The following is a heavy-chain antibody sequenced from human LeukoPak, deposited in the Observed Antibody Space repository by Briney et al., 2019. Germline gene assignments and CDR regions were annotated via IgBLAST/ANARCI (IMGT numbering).Heavy chain of an antibody. CDR3: ARHEVGGDSSSGYEFYYYMDV. D-gene: IGHD3-3*01. Sequence: GESLQISCQTSGYSFTNYWIGWVRQMPGKGLEWMGIIYPGDSDTQYSPSFQGQVTISVDESISTAYLQWSSPKASDTATYYCARHEVGGDSSSGYEFYYYMDVWGKGTTVTVSS. CDR1: GYSFTNYW. CDR2: IYPGDSDT. J-gene: IGHJ6*03. V-gene: IGHV5-51*01.